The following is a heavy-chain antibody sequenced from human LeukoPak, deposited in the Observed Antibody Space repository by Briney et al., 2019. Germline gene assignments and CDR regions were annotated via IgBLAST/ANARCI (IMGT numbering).Heavy chain of an antibody. J-gene: IGHJ4*02. CDR1: GGSISSSSYY. V-gene: IGHV4-39*07. Sequence: PSESLSLTCTVSGGSISSSSYYWGWIRQPPGKGLEWIGRIYTSGSTNYNPSLKSRVTISVDTSKNQFSLKLSSVTAADTAVYYCAGDYYGSGTIIYWGQGTLVTVSS. CDR2: IYTSGST. D-gene: IGHD3-10*01. CDR3: AGDYYGSGTIIY.